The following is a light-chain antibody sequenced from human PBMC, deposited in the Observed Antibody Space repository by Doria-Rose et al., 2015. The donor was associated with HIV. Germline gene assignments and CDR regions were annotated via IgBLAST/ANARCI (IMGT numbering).Light chain of an antibody. CDR1: QSFSSTY. V-gene: IGKV3-20*01. CDR3: HQYGTSWT. J-gene: IGKJ1*01. Sequence: TQSPGTLSLSPGERATLSCRASQSFSSTYLAWYQQKPGQAPSLLIYDGCTRATGIPDRFSASGSGTDFTLTINGLEPEDFALYYCHQYGTSWTFGQGTKVEI. CDR2: DGC.